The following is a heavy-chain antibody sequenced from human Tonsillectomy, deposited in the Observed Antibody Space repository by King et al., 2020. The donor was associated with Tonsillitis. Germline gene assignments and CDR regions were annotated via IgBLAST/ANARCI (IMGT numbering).Heavy chain of an antibody. V-gene: IGHV1-18*04. D-gene: IGHD6-19*01. Sequence: QLVQSGAEVKKPGASVKVSCKASGYTFTSYGISWVRQAPGQGLEWMGWISAYNGNTNYAQKLQGRVTMTTDTSTSTAYMELRSLRSDDTAVYSCARAAIAVAACYYYYGLDVWGQGTTVTVSS. J-gene: IGHJ6*02. CDR1: GYTFTSYG. CDR2: ISAYNGNT. CDR3: ARAAIAVAACYYYYGLDV.